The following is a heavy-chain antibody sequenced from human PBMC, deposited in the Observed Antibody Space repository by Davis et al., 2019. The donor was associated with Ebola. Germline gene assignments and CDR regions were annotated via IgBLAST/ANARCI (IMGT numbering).Heavy chain of an antibody. CDR2: IIPIFGTA. V-gene: IGHV1-69*06. D-gene: IGHD5-12*01. CDR3: ARGVGVHSGYDTIYYYGMDV. J-gene: IGHJ6*02. Sequence: SVKVSCKASGGTFSSYAISWVRQAPGQGLEWMGGIIPIFGTANYAQKFQGRVTITADKSTSTAYMELSSLRSEDTAVYYCARGVGVHSGYDTIYYYGMDVWGQGTTVTVSS. CDR1: GGTFSSYA.